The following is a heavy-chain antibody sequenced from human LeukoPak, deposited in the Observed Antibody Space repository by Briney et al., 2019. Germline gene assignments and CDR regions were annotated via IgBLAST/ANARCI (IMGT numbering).Heavy chain of an antibody. CDR1: GFTFSSYA. CDR2: ISGSGDST. V-gene: IGHV3-23*01. Sequence: GGSLRLSCAASGFTFSSYAMTWVRQAPGKGLEWVSAISGSGDSTYYADSVKGRFTTSRDNSKNTLYLQMNSLRAEDTAVYYCAKDQGYYGSGSYKEYSQHWGQGTLVTVSS. CDR3: AKDQGYYGSGSYKEYSQH. J-gene: IGHJ1*01. D-gene: IGHD3-10*01.